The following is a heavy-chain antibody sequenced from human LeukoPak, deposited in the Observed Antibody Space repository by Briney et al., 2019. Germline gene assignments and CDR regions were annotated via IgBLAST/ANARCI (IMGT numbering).Heavy chain of an antibody. J-gene: IGHJ4*01. Sequence: PGGSLRLSCVASGFTFNNYAMSWVRQAPGRGLEWASSTAGSGISKDYADSVKGRFTISKDKSKNTLYLQMDNLRAEDTGVYFCARLPTFYYDSSGYHYDYWGQEPWSPSPQ. CDR2: TAGSGISK. CDR3: ARLPTFYYDSSGYHYDY. D-gene: IGHD3-22*01. V-gene: IGHV3-23*01. CDR1: GFTFNNYA.